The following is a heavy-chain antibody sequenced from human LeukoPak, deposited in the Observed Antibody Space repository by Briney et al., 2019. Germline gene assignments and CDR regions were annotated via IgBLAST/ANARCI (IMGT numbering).Heavy chain of an antibody. D-gene: IGHD3-10*01. CDR1: GLTVTNAW. CDR3: TTGIRGD. J-gene: IGHJ4*02. CDR2: IASKTDGGAT. Sequence: GGSLRLSCSASGLTVTNAWMNWVRQAPGEGLDWVGRIASKTDGGATDYAAPVKGRFTISRDDTKNTLNLQMNSLKTEDTAVYYCTTGIRGDWGQGTLVTVSS. V-gene: IGHV3-15*07.